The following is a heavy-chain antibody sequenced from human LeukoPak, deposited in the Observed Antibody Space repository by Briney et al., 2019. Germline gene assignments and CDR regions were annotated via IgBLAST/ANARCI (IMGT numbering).Heavy chain of an antibody. CDR3: ARRATVREKYFQH. CDR1: GGSISSYY. V-gene: IGHV4-59*01. D-gene: IGHD3-10*01. CDR2: IYYSGST. Sequence: SETLSLTCTVSGGSISSYYWSWIRQPPGKGLEWIGYIYYSGSTNYNPSLKSRVTISVDTSKNQFSLKLSSVTAADTAVYYCARRATVREKYFQHWGQGTLVTVSS. J-gene: IGHJ1*01.